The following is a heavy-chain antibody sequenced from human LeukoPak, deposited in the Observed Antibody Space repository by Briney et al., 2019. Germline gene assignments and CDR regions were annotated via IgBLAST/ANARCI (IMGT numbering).Heavy chain of an antibody. J-gene: IGHJ6*04. CDR3: ARGDGLHYYYYGMDV. CDR1: GDSIRSSY. V-gene: IGHV4-59*12. D-gene: IGHD3/OR15-3a*01. CDR2: IYYSGSA. Sequence: PSETLSLTCTVSGDSIRSSYWSWIRQPPGETLEWVGYIYYSGSANYNPSLKDRVSMSVDTSKNQLSLRLSSVTAADTAVYYCARGDGLHYYYYGMDVWGKGTTVTVSS.